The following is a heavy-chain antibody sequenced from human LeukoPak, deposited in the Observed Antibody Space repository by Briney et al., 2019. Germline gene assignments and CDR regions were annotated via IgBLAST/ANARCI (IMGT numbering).Heavy chain of an antibody. Sequence: SETLSLTCAVYGGSFSGYYWSWIRQPPGKGLEWIGEINHSGSTYYNPSLKSRVTISVDTSKDQFSLKLSSVTAADTAVYYCARHDWFRYAYHYVTTEDYWGQGTLVTVSS. CDR3: ARHDWFRYAYHYVTTEDY. J-gene: IGHJ4*02. V-gene: IGHV4-34*01. CDR2: INHSGST. CDR1: GGSFSGYY. D-gene: IGHD3-16*01.